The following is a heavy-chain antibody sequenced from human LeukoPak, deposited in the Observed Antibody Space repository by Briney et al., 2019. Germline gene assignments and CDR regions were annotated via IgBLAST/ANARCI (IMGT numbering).Heavy chain of an antibody. J-gene: IGHJ4*02. CDR2: IYYSGST. D-gene: IGHD1-1*01. Sequence: SETLSLTCTVSGGSISSYYWSWIRQPPGKGLEWIGYIYYSGSTYYNPSLKSRVTISVDTSKNQFSLKLSSVTAADTAVYYCARERRREPFDYWGQGTLVTVSS. CDR1: GGSISSYY. CDR3: ARERRREPFDY. V-gene: IGHV4-59*08.